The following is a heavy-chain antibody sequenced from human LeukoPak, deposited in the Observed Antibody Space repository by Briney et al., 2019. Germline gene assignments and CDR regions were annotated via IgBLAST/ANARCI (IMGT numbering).Heavy chain of an antibody. J-gene: IGHJ4*02. Sequence: GRSLRLSCAASGFTFDDYAMHWVRQAPGKGLEWVSGISWNSGSIGYADSVKGRFTISRDNAKNSLYLQMNSLRAEDTALYYCAKALLHCDILTGPDYWGQGTLVTVSS. CDR1: GFTFDDYA. V-gene: IGHV3-9*01. CDR2: ISWNSGSI. CDR3: AKALLHCDILTGPDY. D-gene: IGHD3-9*01.